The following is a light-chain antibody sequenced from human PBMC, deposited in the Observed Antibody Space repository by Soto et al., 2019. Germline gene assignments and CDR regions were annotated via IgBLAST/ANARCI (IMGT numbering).Light chain of an antibody. CDR2: GAS. Sequence: EVVLTQSPGTLSLSPGERATLSCRASQAVSSILLAWYQQKPGQAPRLLIYGASSRATGLPDRFSGSGSGTDFTLTVSRLEPEDFAVYYCQQHGTSPSFGGGTKVEIK. J-gene: IGKJ4*01. CDR3: QQHGTSPS. V-gene: IGKV3-20*01. CDR1: QAVSSIL.